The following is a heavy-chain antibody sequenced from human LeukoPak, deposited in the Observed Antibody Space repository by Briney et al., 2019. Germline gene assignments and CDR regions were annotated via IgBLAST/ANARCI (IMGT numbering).Heavy chain of an antibody. Sequence: GGSLRLSRAAAGFTFSSYSMNWVRQAPGKGLEWVSYISSSGSTIYYADSVKGRFTISRDNAKNSLYLQMNSLRAEDTAVYYCARGRGTAVAGTDAFDIWGQGTMVTVSS. CDR1: GFTFSSYS. CDR2: ISSSGSTI. J-gene: IGHJ3*02. V-gene: IGHV3-48*04. CDR3: ARGRGTAVAGTDAFDI. D-gene: IGHD6-19*01.